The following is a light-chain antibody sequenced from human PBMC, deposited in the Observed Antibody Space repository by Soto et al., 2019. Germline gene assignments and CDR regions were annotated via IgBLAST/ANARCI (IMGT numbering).Light chain of an antibody. CDR2: DAS. J-gene: IGKJ5*01. Sequence: DIQMTQSPSTLSASVGDRVTITCRASQSISAWLAWYQQKPGRAPKLLIYDASNLQSGVPSRFSGSGSGTDFTLTISSLEPEDFAVYYCQQRSSWPPLFGQGTRLEIK. CDR1: QSISAW. V-gene: IGKV1-5*01. CDR3: QQRSSWPPL.